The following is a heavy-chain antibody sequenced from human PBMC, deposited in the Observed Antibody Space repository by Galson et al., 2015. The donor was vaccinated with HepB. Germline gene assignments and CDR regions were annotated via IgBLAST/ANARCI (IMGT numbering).Heavy chain of an antibody. CDR1: GFTFDGYA. D-gene: IGHD2-2*02. CDR2: ISDSGTET. CDR3: AKGMFCSSISCYRRLDY. J-gene: IGHJ4*02. Sequence: SLRLSCAASGFTFDGYAMSWVRQAPGKGLQWVSGISDSGTETDYADSMKGRFTISRDNSKNTLYLQMDSLRVEDTAVYYCAKGMFCSSISCYRRLDYWGQGSLVTVSS. V-gene: IGHV3-23*01.